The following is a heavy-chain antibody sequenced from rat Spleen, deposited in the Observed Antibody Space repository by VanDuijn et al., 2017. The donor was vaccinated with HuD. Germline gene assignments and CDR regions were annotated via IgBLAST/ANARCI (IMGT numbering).Heavy chain of an antibody. J-gene: IGHJ3*01. V-gene: IGHV3-1*01. D-gene: IGHD1-1*01. CDR2: ISHSGNP. Sequence: EVQLQDSGPGLVKPSQSLSLTCSVTGYFITSNYWAWIRKFPGNKMEWIGHISHSGNPSYNPSLKSRISITRDTSKNQFFLQVISVTAEDTATYYCARSEGVHYYLPFADWGQGTLVTISS. CDR1: GYFITSNY. CDR3: ARSEGVHYYLPFAD.